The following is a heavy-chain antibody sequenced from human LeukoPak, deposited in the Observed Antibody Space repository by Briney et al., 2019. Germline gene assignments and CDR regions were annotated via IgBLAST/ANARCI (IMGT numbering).Heavy chain of an antibody. CDR1: GFTFSSYS. Sequence: PGGSLRLSCAASGFTFSSYSMSWVRQAPGKGLEWVSSISSSSSYIYYADSVKGRFTISRDNAKNSLYLQMNSLRAEDTAVYYCARTNGRDGYNYFPDYWGQGTLVTVSS. J-gene: IGHJ4*02. D-gene: IGHD5-24*01. CDR2: ISSSSSYI. V-gene: IGHV3-21*01. CDR3: ARTNGRDGYNYFPDY.